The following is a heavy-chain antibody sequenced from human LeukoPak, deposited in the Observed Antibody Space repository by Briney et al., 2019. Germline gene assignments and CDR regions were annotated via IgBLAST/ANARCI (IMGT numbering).Heavy chain of an antibody. D-gene: IGHD3-10*01. CDR2: ISSSCGST. Sequence: GGSLRLSCAASKFTFSSYGMSWVRQAPGKGLEWVSTISSSCGSTYYADSVKGRFTISRDNAKRTLFLQMNSVRAEDTALYYCATLRRSGAERDAFDIWGQGTMVTVSS. V-gene: IGHV3-23*01. CDR1: KFTFSSYG. CDR3: ATLRRSGAERDAFDI. J-gene: IGHJ3*02.